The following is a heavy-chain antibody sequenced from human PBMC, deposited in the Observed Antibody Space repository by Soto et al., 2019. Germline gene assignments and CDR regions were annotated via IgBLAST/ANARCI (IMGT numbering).Heavy chain of an antibody. CDR1: GYSISLGYS. J-gene: IGHJ4*02. Sequence: SETLSLTCAVSGYSISLGYSWGWIRQPPGKGLEWIGSISHSGKTYYNPSLKSRVSISLDTSKNHFSLELASVTAAGTAVYYCARVKLAGRGGFEYGGLGALVTLSS. D-gene: IGHD2-15*01. V-gene: IGHV4-38-2*01. CDR3: ARVKLAGRGGFEY. CDR2: ISHSGKT.